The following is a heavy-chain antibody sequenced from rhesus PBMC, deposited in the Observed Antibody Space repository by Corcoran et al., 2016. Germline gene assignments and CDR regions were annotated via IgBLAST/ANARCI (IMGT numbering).Heavy chain of an antibody. CDR2: IYSSSGTT. V-gene: IGHV4S7*01. J-gene: IGHJ6*01. Sequence: QVQLQESGPGLLKPSETLSLTCVVSGGSISGGYGWGWNRQPPGKGLEWIGSIYSSSGTTYYNPPLKRRATISTDTSKNQFSLKVNSVTAADTAVYYCVRAPGIAGTTSYGLDSWGQGVVVTVSS. CDR1: GGSISGGYG. CDR3: VRAPGIAGTTSYGLDS. D-gene: IGHD1-20*01.